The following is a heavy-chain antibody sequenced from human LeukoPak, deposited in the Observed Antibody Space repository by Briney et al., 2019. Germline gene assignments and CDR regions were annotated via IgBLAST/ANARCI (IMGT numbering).Heavy chain of an antibody. CDR2: INPNSGGT. CDR1: GYTFTGYY. D-gene: IGHD2-2*01. CDR3: ARDMNPGVRLSTDLDY. V-gene: IGHV1-2*02. Sequence: GASVKVSCKASGYTFTGYYMHWVRQAPGQGLEWMGWINPNSGGTNYAQKFQGRVTMTRDTSISTAYMELSRLRSDGTAVYYCARDMNPGVRLSTDLDYWGQGTLVTVSS. J-gene: IGHJ4*02.